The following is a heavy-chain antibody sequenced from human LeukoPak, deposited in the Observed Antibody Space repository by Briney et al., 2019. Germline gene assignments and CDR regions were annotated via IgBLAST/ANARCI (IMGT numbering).Heavy chain of an antibody. D-gene: IGHD3-16*02. CDR2: INPSGGST. Sequence: GASVKVSCKASGYTFTSYYMHWVRQAPGQGLEWMGIINPSGGSTSYAQKFQGRVTMTRDTSTSTVYMELSSLRSEDTAVYYCARDRGRTPYDYVWGSYRPYFDYWGRGTLVTVSS. J-gene: IGHJ4*02. CDR3: ARDRGRTPYDYVWGSYRPYFDY. V-gene: IGHV1-46*01. CDR1: GYTFTSYY.